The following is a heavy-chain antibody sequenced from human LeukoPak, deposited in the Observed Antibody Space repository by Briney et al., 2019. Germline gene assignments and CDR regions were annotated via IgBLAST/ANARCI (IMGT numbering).Heavy chain of an antibody. CDR1: GFPFSNYW. D-gene: IGHD4-23*01. V-gene: IGHV3-7*01. Sequence: PGGSLRLSCAGSGFPFSNYWMAWVRQAPGKGLEWVANMKEDGGEINYVDSVKGRFTISRDNAKNSLDLQMNCLRVDDTAVYYCVRDRGYSTFDYWGQGTLVIVSS. CDR3: VRDRGYSTFDY. J-gene: IGHJ4*02. CDR2: MKEDGGEI.